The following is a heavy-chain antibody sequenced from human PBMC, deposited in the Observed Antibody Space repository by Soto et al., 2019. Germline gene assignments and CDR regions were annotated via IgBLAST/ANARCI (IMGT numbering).Heavy chain of an antibody. V-gene: IGHV4-59*01. CDR1: GGSISNYY. D-gene: IGHD2-2*01. Sequence: ETLSLTCTVSGGSISNYYWSWVRQPPGNGLEWIGYIYYSGSTNYNPSLKSRVTISVDTSKNQFSLKLSSVTDEDPAVYYCARYLGSGVVLPAATQRMGAFDIWGPGTMVTVSS. CDR3: ARYLGSGVVLPAATQRMGAFDI. J-gene: IGHJ3*02. CDR2: IYYSGST.